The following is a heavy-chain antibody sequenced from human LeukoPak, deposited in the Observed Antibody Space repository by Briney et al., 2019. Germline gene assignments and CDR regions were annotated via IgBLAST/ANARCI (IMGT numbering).Heavy chain of an antibody. V-gene: IGHV5-51*01. CDR1: GHSFGNRW. Sequence: GESLKISCKGSGHSFGNRWIGWVRQMPGKGLEWMGIIYPDDSDTIYSPSFEGQVTISADKSITTAYLQWSSLKASDTAMYYCARGAYGSGSSYTYYGMDVWGQGTTVTVSS. CDR3: ARGAYGSGSSYTYYGMDV. CDR2: IYPDDSDT. D-gene: IGHD3-10*01. J-gene: IGHJ6*02.